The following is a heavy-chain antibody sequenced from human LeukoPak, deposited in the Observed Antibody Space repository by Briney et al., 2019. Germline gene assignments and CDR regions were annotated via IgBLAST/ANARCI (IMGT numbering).Heavy chain of an antibody. J-gene: IGHJ6*03. V-gene: IGHV3-23*01. Sequence: GGSLRLSCAASGFIFDDYDVSCVRQAPGKGLEWVSSISGSGGSTYYADSVKGRFTISRDNSKNTLYLQMNSLRAEDTAVYYCASVGGYYYYYMDVWGKGTTVTISS. CDR3: ASVGGYYYYYMDV. CDR2: ISGSGGST. CDR1: GFIFDDYD. D-gene: IGHD1-26*01.